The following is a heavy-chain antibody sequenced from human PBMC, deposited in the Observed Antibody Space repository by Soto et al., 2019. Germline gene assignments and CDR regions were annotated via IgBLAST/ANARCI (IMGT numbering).Heavy chain of an antibody. J-gene: IGHJ4*02. CDR2: INAGNGNT. CDR3: ARSIVVVTALDY. D-gene: IGHD2-21*02. CDR1: GYTFTSYA. Sequence: QVQLVQSGAEEKKPGASVKVSCKASGYTFTSYAMHWVRQAPGQRLEWMGWINAGNGNTKYSQKFPGXVXXXRXPSASTAYMELSSLRSEDTAVYYCARSIVVVTALDYWGQGTLVTVSS. V-gene: IGHV1-3*05.